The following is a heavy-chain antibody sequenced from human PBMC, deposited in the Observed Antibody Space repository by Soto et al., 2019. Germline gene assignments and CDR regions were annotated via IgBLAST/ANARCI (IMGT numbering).Heavy chain of an antibody. CDR1: GGSIRSSSYF. D-gene: IGHD1-26*01. CDR2: IYYSGST. V-gene: IGHV4-39*01. J-gene: IGHJ4*02. Sequence: QLQLQESGPGLVKPSETLSLTCSVSGGSIRSSSYFWGWIRQPPGKGLEWIANIYYSGSTYYNPSLKSRITISVVTSNNQFSRKLSSVIAAETAVYYCGRRNSGYGYFDYWGQGTLVTVSS. CDR3: GRRNSGYGYFDY.